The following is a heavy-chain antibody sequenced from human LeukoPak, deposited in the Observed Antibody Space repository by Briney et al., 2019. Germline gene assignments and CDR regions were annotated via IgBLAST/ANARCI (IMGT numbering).Heavy chain of an antibody. V-gene: IGHV3-9*01. J-gene: IGHJ4*02. D-gene: IGHD1-26*01. Sequence: GGSLRLSCAASGFTFNDYDMRWGRQAPGKGLEGGTGISWNSGSIGYADSVKGRFTISRDNAKKSLYLQMNSLRAEDTALYYCAKGGIVGGQGTLVTVSS. CDR1: GFTFNDYD. CDR3: AKGGIV. CDR2: ISWNSGSI.